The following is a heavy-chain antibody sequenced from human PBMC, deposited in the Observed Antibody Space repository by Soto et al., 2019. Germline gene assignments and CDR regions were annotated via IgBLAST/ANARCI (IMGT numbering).Heavy chain of an antibody. Sequence: QVQLVESGGGVVQPGRSLTLSCAASGFNFRSYGMHWVRQAPGKGLEWVAVIWYDGSNKYNVDSVKGRFTISRDNPKNMLYLQMNSLRAEDTAVYYCARVPNFGDYYFDYWGQGALVTVSS. J-gene: IGHJ4*02. CDR2: IWYDGSNK. CDR1: GFNFRSYG. D-gene: IGHD4-17*01. CDR3: ARVPNFGDYYFDY. V-gene: IGHV3-33*01.